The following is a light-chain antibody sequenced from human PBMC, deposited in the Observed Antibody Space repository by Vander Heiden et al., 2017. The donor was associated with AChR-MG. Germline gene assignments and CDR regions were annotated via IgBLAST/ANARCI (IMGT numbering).Light chain of an antibody. J-gene: IGLJ2*01. Sequence: SSELTQDAAVSVALGQTVRIKCPVDSRRSYYASSSLQKPGQAPVMVIKGNNNRPSGIPDRFSGSSSGDTASLTITGAKAEDEADYYCNARDSSGNHGGGFGGGTKLTVL. V-gene: IGLV3-19*01. CDR3: NARDSSGNHGGG. CDR2: GNN. CDR1: SRRSYY.